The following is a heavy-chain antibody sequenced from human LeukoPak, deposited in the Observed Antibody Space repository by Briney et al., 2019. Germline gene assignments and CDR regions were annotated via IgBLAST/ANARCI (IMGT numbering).Heavy chain of an antibody. CDR3: AELGITMIGGV. Sequence: GGSLRLSCAASEFTFSSYTMNWVRQAPGKGLEWVSYISSSGSTIYYADSVKGRFTISRDNAKNSLYLQMNSLRAEDTAVYYCAELGITMIGGVWGKGTTVTISS. V-gene: IGHV3-48*03. J-gene: IGHJ6*04. D-gene: IGHD3-10*02. CDR1: EFTFSSYT. CDR2: ISSSGSTI.